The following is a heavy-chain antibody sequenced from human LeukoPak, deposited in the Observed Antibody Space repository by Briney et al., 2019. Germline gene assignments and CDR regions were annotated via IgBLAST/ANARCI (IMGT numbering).Heavy chain of an antibody. CDR1: GYTLTELS. D-gene: IGHD3-10*01. Sequence: GASVKVSCKVSGYTLTELSMHWVRQAPGKGLEWMGGFDPEDGETIYAQKFQGRVTMTEDTSTDTAYMELSSLRSEDTAMYYCATVGRFGELLFYFDYWGQGTLVTVSS. CDR2: FDPEDGET. V-gene: IGHV1-24*01. J-gene: IGHJ4*02. CDR3: ATVGRFGELLFYFDY.